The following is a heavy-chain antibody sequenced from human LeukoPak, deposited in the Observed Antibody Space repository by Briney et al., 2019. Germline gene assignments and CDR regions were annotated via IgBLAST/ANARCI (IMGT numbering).Heavy chain of an antibody. V-gene: IGHV3-21*01. CDR3: ASSGYCSSTSCYIPPNFDY. CDR1: GFTFINYW. Sequence: GGSLRLSCAASGFTFINYWMSWVRQVPGKGLEWVSSISSSSSYIYYADSVKGRFTISRDNAKNSLYLHMNSLRAEDTAVYYCASSGYCSSTSCYIPPNFDYWGQGTLVTVSS. D-gene: IGHD2-2*02. CDR2: ISSSSSYI. J-gene: IGHJ4*02.